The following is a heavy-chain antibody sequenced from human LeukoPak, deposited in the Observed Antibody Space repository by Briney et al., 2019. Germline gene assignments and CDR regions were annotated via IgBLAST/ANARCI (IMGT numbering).Heavy chain of an antibody. D-gene: IGHD5-18*01. CDR2: IYYSGST. V-gene: IGHV4-31*03. Sequence: SETLSLTCTVSGGSISSGGYYWSWIRQHPGKGLEWIGYIYYSGSTYYNPSPKSRVTISVDTSKNQFSLKLSSVTAADTAVYYCARRLSYGYGSLDYWGQGTLVTVSS. CDR1: GGSISSGGYY. CDR3: ARRLSYGYGSLDY. J-gene: IGHJ4*02.